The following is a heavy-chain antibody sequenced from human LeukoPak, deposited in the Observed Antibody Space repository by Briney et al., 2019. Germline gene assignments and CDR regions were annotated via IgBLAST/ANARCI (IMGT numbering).Heavy chain of an antibody. Sequence: PGGSLRLSCAGSDFSFITYAMSWVRQAPGKGLEWVSSISSSSSYIYYADSVKGRFTISRDNAKNSLYLQMNSLRAEDTAVYYCARNAPRMITFGGLGAFDIWGQGTMVTVSS. CDR3: ARNAPRMITFGGLGAFDI. CDR2: ISSSSSYI. CDR1: DFSFITYA. D-gene: IGHD3-16*01. V-gene: IGHV3-21*01. J-gene: IGHJ3*02.